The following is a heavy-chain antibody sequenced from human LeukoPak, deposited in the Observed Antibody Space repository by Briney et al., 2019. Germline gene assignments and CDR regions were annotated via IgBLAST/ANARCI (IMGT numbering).Heavy chain of an antibody. CDR3: ATGSYGSGSYYNGFDY. Sequence: SETLSLTCTVSGGSISSSSYYWGWIRQPPGKGLEWIGSIYYSGSTYYNPSLKSRVTISVDTSKNQFSLKLSSVTAADTAVYYCATGSYGSGSYYNGFDYWGQGTLVTVSS. V-gene: IGHV4-39*07. J-gene: IGHJ4*02. D-gene: IGHD3-10*01. CDR1: GGSISSSSYY. CDR2: IYYSGST.